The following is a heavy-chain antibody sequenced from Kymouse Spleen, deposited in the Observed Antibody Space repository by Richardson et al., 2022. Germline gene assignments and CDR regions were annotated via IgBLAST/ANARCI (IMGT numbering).Heavy chain of an antibody. CDR1: GFTFSSYG. CDR2: IWYDGSNK. Sequence: QVQLVESGGGVVQPGRSLRLSCAASGFTFSSYGMHWVRQAPGKGLEWVAVIWYDGSNKYYADSVKGRFTISRDNSKNTLYLQMNSLRAEDTAVYYCARGRLRFLEWGIRRNYYYYYGMDVWGQGTTVTVSS. J-gene: IGHJ6*02. V-gene: IGHV3-33*01. D-gene: IGHD3-3*01. CDR3: ARGRLRFLEWGIRRNYYYYYGMDV.